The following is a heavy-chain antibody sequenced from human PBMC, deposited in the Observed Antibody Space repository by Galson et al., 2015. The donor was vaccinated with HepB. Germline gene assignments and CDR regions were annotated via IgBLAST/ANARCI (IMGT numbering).Heavy chain of an antibody. V-gene: IGHV1-8*01. J-gene: IGHJ5*02. CDR3: ARLRSVVVPAARRWFDP. D-gene: IGHD2-2*01. CDR1: GYTFTSYD. CDR2: MNPNSGNT. Sequence: SVKVSCKASGYTFTSYDINWVRQATGQGLEWMGWMNPNSGNTGYAQKFQGRVTMTRNTSISTAYMELSSLRSEDTAVYYCARLRSVVVPAARRWFDPWGQGTLVTVSS.